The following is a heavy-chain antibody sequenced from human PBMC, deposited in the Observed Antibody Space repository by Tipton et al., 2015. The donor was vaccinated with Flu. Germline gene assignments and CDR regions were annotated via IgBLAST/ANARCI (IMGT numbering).Heavy chain of an antibody. CDR2: IHRSGTT. D-gene: IGHD3-10*01. J-gene: IGHJ6*02. CDR1: GDSIGSRYF. CDR3: ARDQGFGDGLAYDHYAMDV. V-gene: IGHV4-38-2*02. Sequence: TLSLTCSVSGDSIGSRYFWGWIRQPPGKGLEWIGNIHRSGTTYYNPSLKSRVTISVDASKNQFTLRLNSVTAADTAVYYCARDQGFGDGLAYDHYAMDVWGQGTTVTVSS.